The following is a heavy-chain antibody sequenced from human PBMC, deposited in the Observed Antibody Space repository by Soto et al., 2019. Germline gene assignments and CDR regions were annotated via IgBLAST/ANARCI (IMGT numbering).Heavy chain of an antibody. CDR3: ARHGGYSYYYYYMDV. V-gene: IGHV4-39*01. D-gene: IGHD2-2*02. CDR1: GGSISSSRYY. Sequence: SETLSLTCTVSGGSISSSRYYWGWIRQPPGKGLEWIGSIYYSGSTYYNPSLKSRVTISVDTSKNQFSLKLSSVTAADTAVYYCARHGGYSYYYYYMDVWGKGTTVTVS. CDR2: IYYSGST. J-gene: IGHJ6*03.